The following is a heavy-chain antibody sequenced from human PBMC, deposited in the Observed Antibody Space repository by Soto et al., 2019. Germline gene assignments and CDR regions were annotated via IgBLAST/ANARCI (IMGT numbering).Heavy chain of an antibody. CDR2: MNPNSGNT. CDR3: ARSDGYNFNWLDS. V-gene: IGHV1-8*01. Sequence: QVQLVQSGAEVKTPGASVKVSCKASGYTFATYDMNWVRQAPGQGLEWMGWMNPNSGNTGYAQKFHGRLTMTRDPALSVAHMELSSLRNEDTAVYYCARSDGYNFNWLDSWGQGTLVTVSA. CDR1: GYTFATYD. J-gene: IGHJ5*01. D-gene: IGHD2-21*01.